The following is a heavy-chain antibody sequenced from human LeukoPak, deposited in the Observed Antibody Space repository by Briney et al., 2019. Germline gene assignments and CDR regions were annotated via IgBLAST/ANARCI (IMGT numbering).Heavy chain of an antibody. V-gene: IGHV3-74*01. J-gene: IGHJ5*02. CDR3: AREVAVGIGAYNH. Sequence: GGSLRLSCAASGFTFSSYWMQWVRQAPGKGLVWVSRLSPDGSSTTSADSVKGRFTISRDNAKNSLYLQVDSLRAEDTAVYYCAREVAVGIGAYNHWGQGTLVTVSS. D-gene: IGHD6-13*01. CDR2: LSPDGSST. CDR1: GFTFSSYW.